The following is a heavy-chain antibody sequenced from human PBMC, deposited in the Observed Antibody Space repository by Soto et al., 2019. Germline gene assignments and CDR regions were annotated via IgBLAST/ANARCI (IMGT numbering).Heavy chain of an antibody. V-gene: IGHV3-11*06. CDR3: ARKYSSSWYDY. Sequence: GGSLRLSCAASGLTFSDYYMSWIRQAPGKGLEWVSYISSSSSYTNYADSVKGRFTISRDNAKNSLYLQMNSLRAEDTAVYYCARKYSSSWYDYWGQGTLVTVSS. CDR2: ISSSSSYT. D-gene: IGHD6-13*01. J-gene: IGHJ4*02. CDR1: GLTFSDYY.